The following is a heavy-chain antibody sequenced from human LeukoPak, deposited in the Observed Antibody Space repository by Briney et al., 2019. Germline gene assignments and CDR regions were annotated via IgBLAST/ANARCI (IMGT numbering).Heavy chain of an antibody. CDR3: ARDLYSDYGGY. V-gene: IGHV3-33*01. J-gene: IGHJ4*02. CDR2: FWSVGSNK. D-gene: IGHD4-11*01. Sequence: PGRSLRLSCAASGFTFSSYGMGWVRPAQGKGLEWEAAFWSVGSNKYHADSVKGRLTICRDNSKLTLYLQMNSLRAEDTAVYYCARDLYSDYGGYWGQGTLVTVSS. CDR1: GFTFSSYG.